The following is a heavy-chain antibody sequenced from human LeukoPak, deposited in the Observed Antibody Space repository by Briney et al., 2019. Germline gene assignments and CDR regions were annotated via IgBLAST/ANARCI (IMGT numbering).Heavy chain of an antibody. V-gene: IGHV4-59*01. J-gene: IGHJ3*02. Sequence: SETLSLTCTVSGGSITTYYWSWLRQPPGKGLEWIGFIYYTGSTNYNPSLQSRVTISIDTPKNQFSLRLNSVTAADTAVYYCASGYCGGACQLGGIDMWGQGTMVTVSS. CDR1: GGSITTYY. D-gene: IGHD2-21*02. CDR2: IYYTGST. CDR3: ASGYCGGACQLGGIDM.